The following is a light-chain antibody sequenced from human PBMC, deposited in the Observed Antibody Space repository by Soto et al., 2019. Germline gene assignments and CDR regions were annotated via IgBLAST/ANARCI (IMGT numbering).Light chain of an antibody. J-gene: IGLJ7*01. CDR2: DVS. CDR1: SSDVGGYNY. V-gene: IGLV2-14*01. CDR3: SSYSSTNTLGV. Sequence: QSALTQPASVSGSPGQSITISCTGTSSDVGGYNYVSWYRQHPGKAPKLILYDVSDRPSGVSTRFSGSRSGNTASLTISGLQTEDEADYYCSSYSSTNTLGVFGGGTQLTVL.